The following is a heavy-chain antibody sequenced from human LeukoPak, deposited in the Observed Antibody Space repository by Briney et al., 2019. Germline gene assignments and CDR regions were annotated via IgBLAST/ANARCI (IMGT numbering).Heavy chain of an antibody. CDR1: GFTFSSYA. D-gene: IGHD6-6*01. CDR3: ARVEQLNYYYYGMDV. CDR2: INSDGSST. V-gene: IGHV3-74*01. J-gene: IGHJ6*02. Sequence: PGRSLRLSCAASGFTFSSYAMHWVRQAPGKGLEWVSRINSDGSSTSYADSVKGRFTISRDNAKNTLYLQMNSLRAEDTAVYYCARVEQLNYYYYGMDVWGQGTTVTVSS.